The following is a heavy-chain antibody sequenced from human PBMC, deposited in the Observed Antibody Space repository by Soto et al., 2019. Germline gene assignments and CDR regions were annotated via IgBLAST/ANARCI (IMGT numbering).Heavy chain of an antibody. CDR3: ARKYSYDQKQRISEWGVYYYGMDV. J-gene: IGHJ6*02. CDR2: IIPIFGTA. D-gene: IGHD5-18*01. Sequence: ASVKVSCKASGGTFSSYAISWVRQAPGQGLEWMGGIIPIFGTANYAQKFQGRVTITADESTSTAYMELGSLRSEDTAVYYCARKYSYDQKQRISEWGVYYYGMDVWGQGTTVTVSS. V-gene: IGHV1-69*13. CDR1: GGTFSSYA.